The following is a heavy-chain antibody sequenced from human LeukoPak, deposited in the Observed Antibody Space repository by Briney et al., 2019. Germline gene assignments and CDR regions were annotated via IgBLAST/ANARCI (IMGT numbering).Heavy chain of an antibody. J-gene: IGHJ4*02. Sequence: GGSLRLSCAASGSTFTSYVMSWVRQAPGKGLDWVSSISGSGGSTYYADSVKGRFTISRDNSKNTLYLQMNTLTADDTAMYYCAKAYSSGWTYFDYWGQGTLVTVSS. CDR3: AKAYSSGWTYFDY. CDR2: ISGSGGST. CDR1: GSTFTSYV. V-gene: IGHV3-23*01. D-gene: IGHD6-25*01.